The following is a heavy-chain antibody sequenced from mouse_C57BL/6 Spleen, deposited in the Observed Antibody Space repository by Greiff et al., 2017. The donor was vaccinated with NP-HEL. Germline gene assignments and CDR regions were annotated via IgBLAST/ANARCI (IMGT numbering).Heavy chain of an antibody. V-gene: IGHV1-55*01. D-gene: IGHD1-1*01. CDR2: IYPGSGST. J-gene: IGHJ4*01. CDR1: GYTFTSYW. Sequence: QVQLQQPGAELVKPGASVKMSCKASGYTFTSYWITWVKQRPGQGLEWIGDIYPGSGSTNYNEKFKGKATLTVDTSSSTASLQISSLTSEDSAVCYCARRGLFITTVVAYLYYAIDYWGEGASVSLSS. CDR3: ARRGLFITTVVAYLYYAIDY.